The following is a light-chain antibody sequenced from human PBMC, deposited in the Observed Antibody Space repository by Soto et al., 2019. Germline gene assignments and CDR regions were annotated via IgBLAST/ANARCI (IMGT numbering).Light chain of an antibody. CDR1: QSISSW. J-gene: IGKJ4*01. V-gene: IGKV1-5*01. Sequence: DIQMTQSPSTLSASVGDRVTITCRASQSISSWLAWYQQKPGKAPKLLIYDAFTLESGVPSRFSRSGSETEFTLTIGSLQPDEGATYYRQQYTSYLLTSGGGTKV. CDR3: QQYTSYLLT. CDR2: DAF.